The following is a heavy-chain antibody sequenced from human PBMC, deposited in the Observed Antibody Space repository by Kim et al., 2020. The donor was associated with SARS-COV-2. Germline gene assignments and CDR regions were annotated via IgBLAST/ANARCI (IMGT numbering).Heavy chain of an antibody. D-gene: IGHD2-21*02. CDR1: GGTFSSYA. Sequence: SVKVSCKASGGTFSSYAISWVRQAPGQGLEWMGGIIPIFGTANYAQKFQGRVTITADESTSTAYMELSSLRSEDTAVYYCAILPTRHPDIYYYYYGMDVWGQGTTVTVSS. J-gene: IGHJ6*02. CDR3: AILPTRHPDIYYYYYGMDV. V-gene: IGHV1-69*13. CDR2: IIPIFGTA.